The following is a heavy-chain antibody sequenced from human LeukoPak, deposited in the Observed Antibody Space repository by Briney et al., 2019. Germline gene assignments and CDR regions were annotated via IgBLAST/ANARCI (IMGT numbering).Heavy chain of an antibody. D-gene: IGHD5-18*01. CDR3: AKDEGYSYGF. J-gene: IGHJ4*02. V-gene: IGHV3-23*01. CDR1: GFTFNNYA. Sequence: PGGSLRLPCAASGFTFNNYAMTWVRQAPGKGLEWVSGITGNGGTTDYADSVKGRFTISRDNSKNTLYLQMNSLRAEDTAVYYCAKDEGYSYGFGGQGTLVTVSS. CDR2: ITGNGGTT.